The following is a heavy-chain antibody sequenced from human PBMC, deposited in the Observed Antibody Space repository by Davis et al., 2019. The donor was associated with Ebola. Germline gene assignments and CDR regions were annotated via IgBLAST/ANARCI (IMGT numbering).Heavy chain of an antibody. CDR2: ISSSSSTI. Sequence: GESLKISCAASGFTFSSYAMHWVRQAPGKGLEWVSYISSSSSTIYYADSVKGRFTISRDNAKNSLYLQMNSLRAEDTAVYYCASPRRPTVTAYYYYYGMDVWGQGTTVTVSS. D-gene: IGHD4-11*01. J-gene: IGHJ6*02. V-gene: IGHV3-48*04. CDR1: GFTFSSYA. CDR3: ASPRRPTVTAYYYYYGMDV.